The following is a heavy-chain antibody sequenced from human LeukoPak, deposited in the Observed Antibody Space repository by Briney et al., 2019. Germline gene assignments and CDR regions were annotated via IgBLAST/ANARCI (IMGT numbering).Heavy chain of an antibody. CDR1: GFTFSSYA. Sequence: PGGSLRLSCAASGFTFSSYAMSWVRQAPGKGLEWVSAISGSGGSTYYADSVKGRFTISRDNSKNTLYLQMNSLRAEDTALYYCVKESPYGRSRFYYFNDWGQGTLVTVSS. J-gene: IGHJ4*02. D-gene: IGHD1-26*01. CDR2: ISGSGGST. CDR3: VKESPYGRSRFYYFND. V-gene: IGHV3-23*01.